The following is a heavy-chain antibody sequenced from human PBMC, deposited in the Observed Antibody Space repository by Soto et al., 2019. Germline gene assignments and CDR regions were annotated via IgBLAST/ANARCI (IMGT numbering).Heavy chain of an antibody. V-gene: IGHV3-33*01. J-gene: IGHJ6*02. CDR2: IWYDGSKT. CDR3: ARERSAGDYFYYGMDV. Sequence: QEQLVESGGGVVQPGRSLRLSCAASGITFNRNGMHWVRQAPGKGLECVAVIWYDGSKTAYSDSVKGRFTISRDNAKNTLYLQMNRVRAADTAIYYWARERSAGDYFYYGMDVWGQGTTVTVSS. CDR1: GITFNRNG. D-gene: IGHD1-1*01.